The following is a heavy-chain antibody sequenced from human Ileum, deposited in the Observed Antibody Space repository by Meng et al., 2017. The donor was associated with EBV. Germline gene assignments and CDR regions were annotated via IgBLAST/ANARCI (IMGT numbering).Heavy chain of an antibody. J-gene: IGHJ4*02. CDR2: IIPMFGTP. Sequence: QGQRVQSGAGVEKPGSSVKASCKSSGGPFNSYAISWLRQAPGQGPEWMGGIIPMFGTPNYPQKFQGRITITADESTSTVYMELRSLRSEDTAVYYCARGGTNYYASGESFLFWGQGTLVTVSS. V-gene: IGHV1-69*01. CDR1: GGPFNSYA. CDR3: ARGGTNYYASGESFLF. D-gene: IGHD3-10*01.